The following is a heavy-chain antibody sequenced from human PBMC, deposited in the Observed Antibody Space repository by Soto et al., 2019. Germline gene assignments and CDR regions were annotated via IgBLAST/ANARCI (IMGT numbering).Heavy chain of an antibody. CDR2: ITPIFGTT. J-gene: IGHJ3*02. CDR1: GTFKIYA. V-gene: IGHV1-69*13. Sequence: GASVKVSCKASGTFKIYAITWVRQAPGQGLEWMGVITPIFGTTNYAQKFQGRVTITADESTSTAYMELSSLRSGDTAVYYCARLRRETYLNDAFDIWGPGTMVTVSS. CDR3: ARLRRETYLNDAFDI.